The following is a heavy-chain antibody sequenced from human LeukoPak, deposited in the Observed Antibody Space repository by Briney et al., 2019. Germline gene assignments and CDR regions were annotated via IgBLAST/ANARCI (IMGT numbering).Heavy chain of an antibody. V-gene: IGHV3-11*01. J-gene: IGHJ4*02. Sequence: GGSLRLSCAASGFTFGDYYMSWIRQAPGKGLEWVSYISSSGSTIYYADSVKGRFTISRDNSKNTLYLQMNSLRAEDTAVYYCAKGYGSGTYYFDYWGQGALVTVSS. CDR1: GFTFGDYY. D-gene: IGHD3-10*01. CDR2: ISSSGSTI. CDR3: AKGYGSGTYYFDY.